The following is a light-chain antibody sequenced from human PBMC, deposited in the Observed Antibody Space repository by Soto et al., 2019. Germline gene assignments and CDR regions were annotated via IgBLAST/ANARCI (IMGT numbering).Light chain of an antibody. CDR2: EVT. J-gene: IGLJ1*01. CDR1: SSDVGAYNL. Sequence: QSALTQPASVSGSPGQSITISCTGTSSDVGAYNLVSWYQHLPDKAPKLIISEVTNRPSGVSDRFSGSKSGNTASLTISGLQAEDEADYYCAXLTTTNFVFGSGTKLTV. CDR3: AXLTTTNFV. V-gene: IGLV2-14*01.